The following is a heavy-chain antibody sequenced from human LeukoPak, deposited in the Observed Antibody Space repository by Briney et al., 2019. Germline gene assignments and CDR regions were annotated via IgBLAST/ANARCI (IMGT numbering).Heavy chain of an antibody. D-gene: IGHD1-26*01. J-gene: IGHJ6*03. Sequence: TSETLSLTCTVSGYSIRSGYYWSWIRPPPGKGLEWSGEINHSGSTNYNPSLKSRVTISVDTSKNQFSLKLSSVTAADTAFYYCASQGHHGKIVGTTLSYFYMDVWGKGTTVTVSS. CDR1: GYSIRSGYY. CDR3: ASQGHHGKIVGTTLSYFYMDV. CDR2: INHSGST. V-gene: IGHV4-34*01.